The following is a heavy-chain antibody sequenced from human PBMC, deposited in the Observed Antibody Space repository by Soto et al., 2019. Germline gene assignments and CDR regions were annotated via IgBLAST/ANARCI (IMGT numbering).Heavy chain of an antibody. J-gene: IGHJ4*02. Sequence: PSETLSLTCAVSGGSISSGGYSWSWIRQPPGKGLEWIGYMYHSGSTYYNPSLKSRVTMSIDRSKNQFSLKLSSVTAADTAVYYCARDFQPNYGPPPQSVDYWGQGTLVTVSS. CDR1: GGSISSGGYS. D-gene: IGHD4-17*01. V-gene: IGHV4-30-2*01. CDR3: ARDFQPNYGPPPQSVDY. CDR2: MYHSGST.